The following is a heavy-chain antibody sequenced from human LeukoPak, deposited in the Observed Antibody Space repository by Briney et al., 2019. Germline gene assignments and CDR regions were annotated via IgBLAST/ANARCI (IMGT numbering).Heavy chain of an antibody. Sequence: GGSLRLSCAASGFTFSNDWMHWVRQAPGKGLVWVSRINTDGSTTTYADSVKGRFTTSRDNAKNTLYLQMNGLRVEDTAVYYCARGRGGSYHYWGQGTLVTVSS. D-gene: IGHD1-26*01. V-gene: IGHV3-74*01. J-gene: IGHJ4*02. CDR1: GFTFSNDW. CDR2: INTDGSTT. CDR3: ARGRGGSYHY.